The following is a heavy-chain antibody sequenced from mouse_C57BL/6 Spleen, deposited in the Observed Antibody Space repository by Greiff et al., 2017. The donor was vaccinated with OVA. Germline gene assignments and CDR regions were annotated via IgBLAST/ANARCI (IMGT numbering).Heavy chain of an antibody. CDR1: GYSFTGYY. D-gene: IGHD2-4*01. J-gene: IGHJ3*01. V-gene: IGHV1-42*01. CDR3: AREDYDSRFAY. CDR2: INPSTGGT. Sequence: EVQLQQSGPELVKPGASVKISCKASGYSFTGYYMNWVKQSPEKSLEWIGEINPSTGGTTYNQKFKAKATLTVDKSSSTAYMQLKSLTSEDSAVYYCAREDYDSRFAYWGQGTLVTVSA.